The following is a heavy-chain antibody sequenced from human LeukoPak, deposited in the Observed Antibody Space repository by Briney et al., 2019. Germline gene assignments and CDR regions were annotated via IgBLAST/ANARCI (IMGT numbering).Heavy chain of an antibody. CDR2: VSGSGDST. J-gene: IGHJ4*02. Sequence: GGSLRLSRAASGFTFSSYAMSWVRQAPEKGLEWVSVVSGSGDSTYHVDSVKGRFTIARDNSKNTLYLQMNSLRAEDTAVYYCAKGQVAGPTKNRFDYWGQGTLVTVSS. D-gene: IGHD6-19*01. CDR3: AKGQVAGPTKNRFDY. V-gene: IGHV3-23*01. CDR1: GFTFSSYA.